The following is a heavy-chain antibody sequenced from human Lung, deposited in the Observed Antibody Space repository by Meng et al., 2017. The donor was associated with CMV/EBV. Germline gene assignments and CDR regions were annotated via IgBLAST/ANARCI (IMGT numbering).Heavy chain of an antibody. V-gene: IGHV3-30*02. CDR1: GFTLSSYG. CDR3: ANRYSGFEDVWYFDY. D-gene: IGHD5-12*01. Sequence: GGSLRLSXAMSGFTLSSYGMHWVRQAPGKGLEWVAFIRYDGSNTYYADSVKGRFTISRDNSKNTLYLQMNSLRAEDTAVYYCANRYSGFEDVWYFDYWGQGKLV. CDR2: IRYDGSNT. J-gene: IGHJ4*02.